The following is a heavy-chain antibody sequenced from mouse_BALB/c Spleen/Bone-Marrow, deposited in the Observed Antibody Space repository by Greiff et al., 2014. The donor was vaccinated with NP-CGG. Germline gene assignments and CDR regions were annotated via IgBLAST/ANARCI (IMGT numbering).Heavy chain of an antibody. V-gene: IGHV5-17*02. CDR2: ISSGNSTI. Sequence: EVQGVESGGGLVQPGGSRKLSCAASGFTFSSFGMHWVRQAPEKGLEWVAYISSGNSTIYYADTVRGRFTISRDNPKNTLFLQMTSLRSEDTAMYYCATGTRDYWGQGTTLTVSS. J-gene: IGHJ2*01. D-gene: IGHD4-1*01. CDR3: ATGTRDY. CDR1: GFTFSSFG.